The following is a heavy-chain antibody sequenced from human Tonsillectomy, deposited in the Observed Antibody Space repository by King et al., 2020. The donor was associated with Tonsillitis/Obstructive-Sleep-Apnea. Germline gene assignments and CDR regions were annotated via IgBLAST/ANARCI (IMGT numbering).Heavy chain of an antibody. CDR3: VKGVAYGGNSYSDY. Sequence: QLVQSGGGLVQPGRSLRLSCAASGFTFDDYAMHWVRQAPGKGLEWVSGISWNSGSIGYADSVKGRFTISRDNAKNSLYLQMNSLRAEDTALYYCVKGVAYGGNSYSDYWGQGTLVTVSS. V-gene: IGHV3-9*01. J-gene: IGHJ4*02. CDR1: GFTFDDYA. D-gene: IGHD4-23*01. CDR2: ISWNSGSI.